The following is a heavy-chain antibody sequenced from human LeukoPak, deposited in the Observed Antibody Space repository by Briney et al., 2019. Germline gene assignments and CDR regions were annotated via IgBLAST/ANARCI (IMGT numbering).Heavy chain of an antibody. Sequence: PGGSLRLSCAASGFTFDNCGMNWVRQAPGKGLEWVSTIPNTGGSTSYADSVKGRFTISRDNSQNTLYLQMDNLRAEGTAVYYCVKSAGKDGYRDVFDIWGQGTMVTVSS. J-gene: IGHJ3*02. D-gene: IGHD5-24*01. V-gene: IGHV3-23*01. CDR2: IPNTGGST. CDR3: VKSAGKDGYRDVFDI. CDR1: GFTFDNCG.